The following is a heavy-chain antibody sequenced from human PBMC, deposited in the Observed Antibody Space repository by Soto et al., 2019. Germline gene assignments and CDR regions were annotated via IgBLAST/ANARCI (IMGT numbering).Heavy chain of an antibody. CDR3: ARGYYDSSGYNWFDP. CDR1: GGSISSGDYY. CDR2: IYYSGST. Sequence: SETLSRTCTVSGGSISSGDYYWSWIRQPPGKGLEWIGYIYYSGSTYYNPSLKSRVTISVDTSKNQFSLKLSSVTAADTAVYYCARGYYDSSGYNWFDPWGQGTLVTVSS. V-gene: IGHV4-30-4*01. D-gene: IGHD3-22*01. J-gene: IGHJ5*02.